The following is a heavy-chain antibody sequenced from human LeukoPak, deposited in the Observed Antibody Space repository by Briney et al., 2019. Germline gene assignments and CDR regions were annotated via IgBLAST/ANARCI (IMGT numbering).Heavy chain of an antibody. CDR3: ARDLRHYDILTRDY. D-gene: IGHD3-9*01. V-gene: IGHV1-2*02. Sequence: GASVKVSCKASGYTFTGYYMHWVRQAPGQGLEWMGWINPNSGGTNYAQKFQGRVTMTRDTSISTAYMELSRLRSDDTAVYYCARDLRHYDILTRDYWGQGTLVTVSS. CDR2: INPNSGGT. CDR1: GYTFTGYY. J-gene: IGHJ4*02.